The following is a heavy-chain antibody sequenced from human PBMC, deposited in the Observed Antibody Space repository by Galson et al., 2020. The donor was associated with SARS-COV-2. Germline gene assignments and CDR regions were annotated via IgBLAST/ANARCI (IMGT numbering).Heavy chain of an antibody. V-gene: IGHV3-15*01. CDR3: TTDHGRVTTVTTLPY. D-gene: IGHD4-17*01. CDR1: GFTFSNAW. J-gene: IGHJ4*02. Sequence: GGSLRLSCAASGFTFSNAWMTWVSQTPGKGLAWVGRIKSKIDGGTTDYAAPVKGRFTISRDDSKNTLYVEMNSLKIEDTAVYFCTTDHGRVTTVTTLPYWGQGTLVTVSS. CDR2: IKSKIDGGTT.